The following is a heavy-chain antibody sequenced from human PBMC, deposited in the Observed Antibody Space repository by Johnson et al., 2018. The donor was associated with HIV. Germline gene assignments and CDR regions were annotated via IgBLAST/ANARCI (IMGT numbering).Heavy chain of an antibody. V-gene: IGHV3-9*01. D-gene: IGHD6-6*01. J-gene: IGHJ3*02. CDR1: GFTFDDYA. CDR3: AKDSSSSGLEDAFDI. CDR2: ISCNSCSI. Sequence: VQLVESGGGLVQPGRSLRLSCAASGFTFDDYAMHWVRQAPGKGLEWVSGISCNSCSIGYADSVKGRFTISRDNAKNSLYLQMNSLRAEDTAVYYCAKDSSSSGLEDAFDIWGQGTMVTVSS.